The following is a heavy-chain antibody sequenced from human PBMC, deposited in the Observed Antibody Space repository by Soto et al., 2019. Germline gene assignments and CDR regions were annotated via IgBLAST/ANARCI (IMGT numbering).Heavy chain of an antibody. CDR1: GFTFSSYG. J-gene: IGHJ6*02. CDR3: AKALVVRGVIRNYYGMDV. V-gene: IGHV3-30*18. CDR2: ISYDGSNK. D-gene: IGHD3-10*01. Sequence: QVQLVESGGGVVQPGRSLRLSCAASGFTFSSYGMHWVRQAPGKGLEWVAVISYDGSNKYYADSVKGRFTISRDNSQNTLYLQMNSLRAEDTAVYYCAKALVVRGVIRNYYGMDVWGQGTTVTVSS.